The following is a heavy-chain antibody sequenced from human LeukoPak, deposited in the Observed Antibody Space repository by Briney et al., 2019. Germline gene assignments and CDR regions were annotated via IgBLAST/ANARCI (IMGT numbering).Heavy chain of an antibody. Sequence: GGSLRLSCAGSGFSFSTFWVSWVRQAPGKGLEWVANIKQDGSEKYYVDSVKGRFSISRDNAENSLYLQMNSLRVEDTAVYYCASPGEGGRLWDFDYWGQGTLVTVSS. J-gene: IGHJ4*02. CDR1: GFSFSTFW. CDR2: IKQDGSEK. D-gene: IGHD2-21*01. V-gene: IGHV3-7*01. CDR3: ASPGEGGRLWDFDY.